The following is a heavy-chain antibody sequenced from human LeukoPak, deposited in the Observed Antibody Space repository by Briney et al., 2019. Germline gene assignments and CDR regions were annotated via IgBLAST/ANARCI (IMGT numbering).Heavy chain of an antibody. J-gene: IGHJ1*01. Sequence: PGRSLRLSCAASGFTFSTYGMHWVRQAPGKGLEWVAVISYAGSNKYYADSVRGRFTISRDNSKNTLYLQMNSLRAEDTAVYYCAKGGLEELPDYFQHWGQGTLVTVSS. CDR3: AKGGLEELPDYFQH. D-gene: IGHD1-26*01. V-gene: IGHV3-30*18. CDR2: ISYAGSNK. CDR1: GFTFSTYG.